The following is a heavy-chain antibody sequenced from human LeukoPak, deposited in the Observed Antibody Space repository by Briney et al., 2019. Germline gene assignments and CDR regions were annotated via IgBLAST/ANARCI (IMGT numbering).Heavy chain of an antibody. CDR1: GFTSSSYA. CDR3: AKKATVTTSSTYYFDY. Sequence: GGSLRLSCAASGFTSSSYAMSWVRQAPGKGLEWVSGISGSGGSTYYADSVKGRFTISRDNSKNTLYLQMNSLRAEDTAVYYCAKKATVTTSSTYYFDYWGQGTLVTVSS. D-gene: IGHD4-17*01. CDR2: ISGSGGST. J-gene: IGHJ4*02. V-gene: IGHV3-23*01.